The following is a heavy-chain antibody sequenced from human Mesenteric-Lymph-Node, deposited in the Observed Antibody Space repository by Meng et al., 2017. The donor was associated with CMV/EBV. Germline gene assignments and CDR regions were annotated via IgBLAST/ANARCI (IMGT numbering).Heavy chain of an antibody. CDR2: IIPILGIA. Sequence: SVKVSCKASGGTFSSYPISWVRQAPGQGLEWMGRIIPILGIANYAQKFQGRVTITTDESTSTAYMELSSLRSEDTAVYYCARESPSTMGREYYFDYWGQGTLVTVSS. J-gene: IGHJ4*02. CDR1: GGTFSSYP. D-gene: IGHD5/OR15-5a*01. CDR3: ARESPSTMGREYYFDY. V-gene: IGHV1-69*04.